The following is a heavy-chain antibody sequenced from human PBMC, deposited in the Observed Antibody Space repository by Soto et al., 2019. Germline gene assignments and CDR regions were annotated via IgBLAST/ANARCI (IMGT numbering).Heavy chain of an antibody. D-gene: IGHD3-3*01. V-gene: IGHV6-1*01. CDR2: TYYRSKWYN. CDR3: AREALTYYDFWSGYTHYYYGMDV. Sequence: SQTLSLTCAISGDSVSSNSAAWNWIRQSPSRGLEWLGRTYYRSKWYNDYAVSVKSRITINPDTSKNQFSLQLNSVTPEDTAVYYCAREALTYYDFWSGYTHYYYGMDVWGQGTTVTVSS. CDR1: GDSVSSNSAA. J-gene: IGHJ6*02.